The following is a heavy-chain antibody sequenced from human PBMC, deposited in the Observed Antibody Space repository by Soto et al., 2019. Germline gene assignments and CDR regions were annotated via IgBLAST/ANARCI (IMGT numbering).Heavy chain of an antibody. V-gene: IGHV1-69*01. CDR2: IIPIFGTA. D-gene: IGHD3-3*01. CDR1: GGTFSSYA. Sequence: QVQLVQSGAEVKKPGSSVKVSCKASGGTFSSYAISWVRQAPGQGLEWMGGIIPIFGTANYAQKFQGRVTITADESTRTAYMERSSLRSEDTAVYYCARVGYYDFWSGNNWFDPWGQGTLSPSPQ. CDR3: ARVGYYDFWSGNNWFDP. J-gene: IGHJ5*02.